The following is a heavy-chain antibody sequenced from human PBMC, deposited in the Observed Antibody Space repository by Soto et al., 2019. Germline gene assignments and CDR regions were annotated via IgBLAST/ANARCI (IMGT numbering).Heavy chain of an antibody. CDR2: IYYSGST. Sequence: QLQLQESGPGLVKPSETLSLTCTVSGGSISSSSYYWGWIRQPPGKGLEWIGSIYYSGSTYYNPSLKSRVTISVDTSKNQFSRKLSSVTAADTAVYYCARQGYYYGSGSYPDWFDPWGQGTLVTVSS. CDR1: GGSISSSSYY. D-gene: IGHD3-10*01. CDR3: ARQGYYYGSGSYPDWFDP. J-gene: IGHJ5*02. V-gene: IGHV4-39*01.